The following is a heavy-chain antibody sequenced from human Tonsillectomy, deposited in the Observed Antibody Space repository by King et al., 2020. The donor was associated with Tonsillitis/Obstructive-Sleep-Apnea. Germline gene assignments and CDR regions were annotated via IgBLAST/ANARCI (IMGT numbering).Heavy chain of an antibody. J-gene: IGHJ5*02. V-gene: IGHV4-59*01. CDR2: IYYSGST. D-gene: IGHD3-16*01. CDR3: ARTYYDYIWGSYSPNNWFDP. Sequence: VQLQESGPGLVKPSETLSLTCTVSGGSISSYYWSWIRPPPGKGLAWIGYIYYSGSTNYNPSLKSRVTISVDTSKNQFSLKLSSVTAADTAVYYCARTYYDYIWGSYSPNNWFDPWGQGTLVTVSS. CDR1: GGSISSYY.